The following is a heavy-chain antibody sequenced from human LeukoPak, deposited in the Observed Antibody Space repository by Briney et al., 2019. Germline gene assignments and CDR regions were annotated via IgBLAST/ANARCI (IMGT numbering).Heavy chain of an antibody. D-gene: IGHD3-22*01. CDR2: ISSTSNHR. CDR3: ATRLTVDSYEAFDI. J-gene: IGHJ3*02. CDR1: GFIFRSFS. V-gene: IGHV3-21*06. Sequence: PGGSLRHSCAASGFIFRSFSMTWVRQAPGKGLEWVAAISSTSNHRYHADSVKGRFTISRDNDKNSLFLQMNSLRAEDTALYYCATRLTVDSYEAFDIWGQGTMVTVSS.